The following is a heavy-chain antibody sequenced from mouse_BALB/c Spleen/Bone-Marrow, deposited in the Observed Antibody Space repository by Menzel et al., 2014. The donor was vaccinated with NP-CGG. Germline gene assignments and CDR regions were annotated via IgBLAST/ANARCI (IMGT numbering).Heavy chain of an antibody. D-gene: IGHD2-14*01. CDR2: IRNKANGYTT. J-gene: IGHJ4*01. CDR3: ARDAYRYAMDY. V-gene: IGHV7-3*02. CDR1: GFTFTDYY. Sequence: VQVVESGGGLVQPGGSLRLSCATSGFTFTDYYMSWVRQPPGKALEWLGFIRNKANGYTTEYSASVKGRFTISRDNSQSILYLQMNTLGAEDSGTYYCARDAYRYAMDYWGQGTSVTVSS.